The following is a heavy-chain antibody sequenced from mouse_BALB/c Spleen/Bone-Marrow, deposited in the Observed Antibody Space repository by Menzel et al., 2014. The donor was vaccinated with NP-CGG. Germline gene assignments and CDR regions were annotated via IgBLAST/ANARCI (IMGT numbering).Heavy chain of an antibody. CDR2: IDPETGGT. Sequence: VKLMESGAELVRPGASVKLSCKALGYTFTDYEMHWVKQTPVHGLEWIGAIDPETGGTAYNQKFKGKATLTADKSSSTAHMELRSLTSEDSAVYYCTGGGNFITTVVVDFDYWGQGTTLTVSS. V-gene: IGHV1-15*01. D-gene: IGHD1-1*01. CDR3: TGGGNFITTVVVDFDY. J-gene: IGHJ2*01. CDR1: GYTFTDYE.